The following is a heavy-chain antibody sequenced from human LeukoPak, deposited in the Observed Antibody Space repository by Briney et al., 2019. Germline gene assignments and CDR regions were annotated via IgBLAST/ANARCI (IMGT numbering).Heavy chain of an antibody. CDR3: ARVPSS. Sequence: SETLSLTCTVSGGSINSYFWTWIRQPAGKGLEWIGRIYTGGSTNYNPSLKSRVTMSVDTSKNQFSLKLSSVTAADTAVYYCARVPSSWGQRTLVTVSS. V-gene: IGHV4-4*07. CDR2: IYTGGST. J-gene: IGHJ4*02. D-gene: IGHD6-13*01. CDR1: GGSINSYF.